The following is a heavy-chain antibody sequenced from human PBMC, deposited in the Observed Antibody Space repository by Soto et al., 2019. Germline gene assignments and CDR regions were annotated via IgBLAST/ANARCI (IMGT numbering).Heavy chain of an antibody. CDR3: GRDVAGKNWFDP. CDR1: GFTFSHYA. D-gene: IGHD6-19*01. CDR2: ISYDGSKK. Sequence: QVQLVESGGGVVQPGRSLRLSCAASGFTFSHYAMHWVRQAPGKGLEWVAIISYDGSKKYYGDSVKGRFTISRDNSKNQLYLQLSSLRVEDTAGSYCGRDVAGKNWFDPWGQGTQVTVSS. J-gene: IGHJ5*02. V-gene: IGHV3-30-3*01.